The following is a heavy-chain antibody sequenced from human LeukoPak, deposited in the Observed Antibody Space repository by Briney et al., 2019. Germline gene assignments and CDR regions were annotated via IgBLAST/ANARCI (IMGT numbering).Heavy chain of an antibody. CDR1: GFTLSSYW. V-gene: IGHV3-30*18. J-gene: IGHJ6*02. CDR3: AKDQEKRVGYYYYGMDV. Sequence: PGGSLRLSCAASGFTLSSYWMSWVRQAPGKGLEWVAVISYDGSNKYYADSVKGRFTISRDNSKNTLYLQMNSLRAEDTAVYYCAKDQEKRVGYYYYGMDVWGQGTTVTVSS. CDR2: ISYDGSNK. D-gene: IGHD1-26*01.